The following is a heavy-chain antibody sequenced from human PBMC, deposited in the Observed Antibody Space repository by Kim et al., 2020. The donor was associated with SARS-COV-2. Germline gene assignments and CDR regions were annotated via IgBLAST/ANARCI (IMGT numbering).Heavy chain of an antibody. Sequence: ASVKVSCKASGYTFTGYYMHWVRQAPGQGLEWMGRINPNSGGTNYAQKFQGRVTMTRDTSISTAYMELSRLRSDDTAVYYCARVRDRIAVAVFLYWGQGTLVTVSS. CDR2: INPNSGGT. CDR1: GYTFTGYY. J-gene: IGHJ4*02. D-gene: IGHD6-19*01. V-gene: IGHV1-2*06. CDR3: ARVRDRIAVAVFLY.